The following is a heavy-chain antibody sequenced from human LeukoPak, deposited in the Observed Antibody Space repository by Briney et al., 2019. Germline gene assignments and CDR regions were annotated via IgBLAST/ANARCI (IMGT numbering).Heavy chain of an antibody. V-gene: IGHV4-34*01. CDR1: DGSFSGYY. CDR3: ARKTGYSSSWYKVRDYYYYMDV. Sequence: SETLSLTCNIYDGSFSGYYWSWIRQPPGKGLEWIGEINHSGSTNYDPSLKSRVTISVDTSKNQFSLKLSSVTAADTAVYYCARKTGYSSSWYKVRDYYYYMDVWGKGTTVTVSS. J-gene: IGHJ6*03. CDR2: INHSGST. D-gene: IGHD6-13*01.